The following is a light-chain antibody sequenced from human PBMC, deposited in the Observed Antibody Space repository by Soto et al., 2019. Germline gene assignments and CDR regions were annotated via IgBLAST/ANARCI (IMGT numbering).Light chain of an antibody. Sequence: DIQMTQSPSSVSASVGDRVTITCRASQDVSNWLVWYQQKPGKAPKLLIYAASTLQNEVPSRFSGSGSGPEFTLTISSLQPEDFATYFCQQGKTFPFTFGQGTRLEMK. J-gene: IGKJ5*01. CDR2: AAS. CDR1: QDVSNW. CDR3: QQGKTFPFT. V-gene: IGKV1D-12*01.